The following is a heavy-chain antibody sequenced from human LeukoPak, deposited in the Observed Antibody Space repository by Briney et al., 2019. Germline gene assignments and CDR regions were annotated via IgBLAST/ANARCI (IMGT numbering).Heavy chain of an antibody. J-gene: IGHJ4*02. CDR1: GGSIISGTNY. V-gene: IGHV4-61*02. CDR2: IHAGGST. Sequence: TLTLTCTVSGGSIISGTNYWSWIPQPAGKGLEWIGRIHAGGSTNYSPSLKSRVTMSVDTSKNQFSLKLSSVTAADTAVYYCARDVVAAAGSFDYWGQGTQVTVSS. D-gene: IGHD6-13*01. CDR3: ARDVVAAAGSFDY.